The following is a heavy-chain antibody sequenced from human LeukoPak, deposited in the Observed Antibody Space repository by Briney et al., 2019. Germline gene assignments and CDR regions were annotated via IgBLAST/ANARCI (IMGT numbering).Heavy chain of an antibody. CDR3: ARDGHDFWSGYQMAFDY. V-gene: IGHV3-7*01. J-gene: IGHJ4*02. CDR1: GFTFSSYW. CDR2: IKQDGSEK. Sequence: TGGSLRLSCAASGFTFSSYWMSWVRQAPGKGLEWVANIKQDGSEKYYVDSVKGRFTISRDNAKNSLYLQMNSLRAEDTAVYYCARDGHDFWSGYQMAFDYWGQGTLVTVSS. D-gene: IGHD3-3*01.